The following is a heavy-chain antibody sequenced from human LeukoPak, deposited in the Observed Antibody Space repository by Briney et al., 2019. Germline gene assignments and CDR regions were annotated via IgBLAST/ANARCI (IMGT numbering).Heavy chain of an antibody. Sequence: GASVKVSCKASGYTFTDYYLHWVRQAPGHGLEWMGWINPKTGVTKYAQNFQGRVTMTRDTSISKAYMEVSRLRSDDTAVFYCARDLAMYSPDLDYWGQGTLVTASS. CDR2: INPKTGVT. CDR1: GYTFTDYY. V-gene: IGHV1-2*02. CDR3: ARDLAMYSPDLDY. D-gene: IGHD1-26*01. J-gene: IGHJ4*02.